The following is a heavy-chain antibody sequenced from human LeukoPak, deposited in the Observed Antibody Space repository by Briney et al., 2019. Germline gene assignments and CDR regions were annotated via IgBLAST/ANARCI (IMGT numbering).Heavy chain of an antibody. J-gene: IGHJ4*02. CDR2: VSSSGSTI. Sequence: GGSLRLSCAASGFIFSAYEMNWVRQAPGKGVEWVSYVSSSGSTIYYADSVKGRFTISRDNAKKSLYLQMNSLRAEDTAVYYCARVYSSGWSYWGQGTLVTVSS. CDR1: GFIFSAYE. D-gene: IGHD6-19*01. V-gene: IGHV3-48*03. CDR3: ARVYSSGWSY.